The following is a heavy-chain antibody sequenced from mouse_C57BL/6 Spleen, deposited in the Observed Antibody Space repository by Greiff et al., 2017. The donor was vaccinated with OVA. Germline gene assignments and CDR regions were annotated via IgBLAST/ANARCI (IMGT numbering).Heavy chain of an antibody. D-gene: IGHD4-1*01. J-gene: IGHJ2*01. Sequence: VKLMESGPGLVQPSQSLSITCTVSGFSLTSYGVHWVRQSPGKGLEWLGVIWSGGSTDYNAAFISRLSISKDNSKSQVFFKMNSLQADDTAIYYCAREEGTGTYYFDYWGQGTTLTVSS. V-gene: IGHV2-2*01. CDR1: GFSLTSYG. CDR2: IWSGGST. CDR3: AREEGTGTYYFDY.